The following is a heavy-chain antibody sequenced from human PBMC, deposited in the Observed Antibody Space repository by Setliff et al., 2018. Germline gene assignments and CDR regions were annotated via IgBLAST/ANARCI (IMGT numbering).Heavy chain of an antibody. J-gene: IGHJ3*02. CDR1: GYSISSGYY. Sequence: SETLSLTCAVSGYSISSGYYWGWIRQPPGKGLEWIGSIYHSGSTYYNPSLKSRVTISVDTSKNQFSLKLSSVTAADTAVYYCARTPVVVTLRNASDIWGQGTMVTVSS. V-gene: IGHV4-38-2*01. CDR2: IYHSGST. D-gene: IGHD2-21*02. CDR3: ARTPVVVTLRNASDI.